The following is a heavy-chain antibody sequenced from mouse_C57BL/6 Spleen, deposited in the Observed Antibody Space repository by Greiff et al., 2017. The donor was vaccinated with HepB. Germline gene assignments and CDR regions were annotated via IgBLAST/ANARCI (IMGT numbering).Heavy chain of an antibody. CDR3: ARGGIYYDYEDYAMDY. J-gene: IGHJ4*01. CDR1: GYSITSGYY. D-gene: IGHD2-4*01. Sequence: VQLKESGPGLAKPSQSLSLTCSVTGYSITSGYYWNWIRQFPGNKLEWMGYISYDGSNNYNPSLKNRISITRDTSKNQFFLKLNSVTTEDTATYYCARGGIYYDYEDYAMDYWGQGTSVTVSS. V-gene: IGHV3-6*01. CDR2: ISYDGSN.